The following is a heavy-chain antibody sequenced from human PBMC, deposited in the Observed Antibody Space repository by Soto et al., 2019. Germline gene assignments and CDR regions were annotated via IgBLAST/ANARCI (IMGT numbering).Heavy chain of an antibody. D-gene: IGHD3-3*01. CDR2: ISGSGGST. J-gene: IGHJ1*01. Sequence: GGSLRLSCAASGFTFSSYAMSWVRQAPGKGLEWVSAISGSGGSTYYADSAKGRFTISRDNSKNTLYLQMNSLRAEDTAVYYCARDAYDFWSGYYPDYFQHWGQGTLVTVSS. V-gene: IGHV3-23*01. CDR1: GFTFSSYA. CDR3: ARDAYDFWSGYYPDYFQH.